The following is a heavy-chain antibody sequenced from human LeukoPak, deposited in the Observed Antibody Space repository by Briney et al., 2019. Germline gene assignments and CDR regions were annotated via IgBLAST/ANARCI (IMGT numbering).Heavy chain of an antibody. V-gene: IGHV4-34*01. CDR3: ARDRNYYYYMDV. Sequence: SETLSLTCAVYGGSFSGYHWSWIRQPPGKGLEWIGEINHSGSTNYNPSLKSRVTISVDTSKNQFSLKLSSVTAADTAVYYCARDRNYYYYMDVWGKGTTVTVSS. J-gene: IGHJ6*03. CDR1: GGSFSGYH. CDR2: INHSGST.